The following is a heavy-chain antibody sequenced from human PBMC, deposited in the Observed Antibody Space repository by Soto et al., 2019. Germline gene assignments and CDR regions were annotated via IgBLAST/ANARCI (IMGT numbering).Heavy chain of an antibody. CDR2: ISAYDGNT. Sequence: QVQLVQSGAEVKKPGASVRVSCKASGYKFTNHGISWVRQAPGQGLEWMGWISAYDGNTNYAQQLQGRVTMTTDTSTSTAYMEVRSLRSDDTAVYYCARDGSSYYYALYFYGMDVWGQGTTVTVSS. CDR3: ARDGSSYYYALYFYGMDV. V-gene: IGHV1-18*01. CDR1: GYKFTNHG. J-gene: IGHJ6*02. D-gene: IGHD3-22*01.